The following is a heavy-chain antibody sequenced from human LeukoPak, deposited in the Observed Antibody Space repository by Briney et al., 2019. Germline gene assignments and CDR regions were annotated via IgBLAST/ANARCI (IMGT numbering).Heavy chain of an antibody. Sequence: GGSLRLSCAASGFTFHNNGMSWVRQAPGKGLEWVSAISGSSRSTYHAESVKGRLTISRDNSKNTLFLQMNSLRAEDTAVYYCAKVLDPPYYFDYWGQGTLVTVSS. J-gene: IGHJ4*02. CDR2: ISGSSRST. V-gene: IGHV3-23*01. CDR3: AKVLDPPYYFDY. CDR1: GFTFHNNG. D-gene: IGHD1-1*01.